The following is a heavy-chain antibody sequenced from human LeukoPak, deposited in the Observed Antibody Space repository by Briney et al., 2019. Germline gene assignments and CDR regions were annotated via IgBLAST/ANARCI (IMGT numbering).Heavy chain of an antibody. CDR2: IYYSGST. J-gene: IGHJ4*02. Sequence: PSQTLSLTCTVSGGSISSGGYYWSWIRQHPGKGLEWIGYIYYSGSTYYNPSLKSRVTISEDTSKNQFSLKLSSVTAADTAVYYCARIKPRGYYFDYWGQGTLVTVSS. CDR1: GGSISSGGYY. CDR3: ARIKPRGYYFDY. V-gene: IGHV4-31*03.